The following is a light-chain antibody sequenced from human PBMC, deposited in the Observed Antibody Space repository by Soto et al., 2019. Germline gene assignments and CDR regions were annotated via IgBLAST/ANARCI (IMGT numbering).Light chain of an antibody. CDR3: QQYGNSRWP. CDR2: STS. Sequence: EIVLTQSPGTLSLSPGERGTLSCRASQRFGSSNLAWYQQKPGQAPRLLIYSTSSRATGIPDRFSGTGSGTDFTLTLSRLEPEAVAVYDCQQYGNSRWPFVQGTK. V-gene: IGKV3-20*01. CDR1: QRFGSSN. J-gene: IGKJ1*01.